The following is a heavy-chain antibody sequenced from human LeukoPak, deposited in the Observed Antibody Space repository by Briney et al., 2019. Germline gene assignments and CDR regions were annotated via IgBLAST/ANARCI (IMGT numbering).Heavy chain of an antibody. D-gene: IGHD6-19*01. CDR3: ARGLGRDGRSCLVRFGY. CDR1: GGSFSGYY. V-gene: IGHV4-34*01. CDR2: INHSGST. J-gene: IGHJ4*02. Sequence: SETLSLTCAVYGGSFSGYYWSWIRQPPGKGLEWIGEINHSGSTNYNPSLKSRVTISVDTSKNQFSLKLSSVTAADTAVYYCARGLGRDGRSCLVRFGYWGQGTLVTVSS.